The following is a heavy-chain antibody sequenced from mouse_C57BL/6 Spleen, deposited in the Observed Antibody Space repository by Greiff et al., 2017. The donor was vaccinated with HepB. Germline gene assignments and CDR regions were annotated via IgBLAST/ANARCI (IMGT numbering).Heavy chain of an antibody. V-gene: IGHV1-39*01. CDR3: ASQISYGSSFFDY. CDR1: GYSFTDYN. D-gene: IGHD1-1*01. Sequence: EVQLQQSGPELVKPGASVKISCKASGYSFTDYNMNWVKQSNGKSLEWIGVINPNYGTTSYNQKFKGKATLTVDQSSSPAYMQLNSLTSEDSAVYYCASQISYGSSFFDYWGQGTTLTVSS. CDR2: INPNYGTT. J-gene: IGHJ2*01.